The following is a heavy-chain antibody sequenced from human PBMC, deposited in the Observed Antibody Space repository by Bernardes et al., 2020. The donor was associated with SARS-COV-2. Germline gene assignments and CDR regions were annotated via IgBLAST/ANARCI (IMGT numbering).Heavy chain of an antibody. CDR3: ARNLYDSGGYTYLIHFDY. J-gene: IGHJ4*02. V-gene: IGHV1-18*01. D-gene: IGHD3-22*01. Sequence: ASVKVSCEASGYDFMSFAVTWVRQAPGQGLEWMGWISPYNVNTDYADNFRGRVTLTTDPSTNTAYMHLSSLRSDDTAVYYCARNLYDSGGYTYLIHFDYWGQGTLVTVSS. CDR2: ISPYNVNT. CDR1: GYDFMSFA.